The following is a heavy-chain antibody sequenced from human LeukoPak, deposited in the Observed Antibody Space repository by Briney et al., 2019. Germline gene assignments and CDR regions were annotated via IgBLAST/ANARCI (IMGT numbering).Heavy chain of an antibody. CDR3: ARHVRQQLPPKAFDY. CDR1: GGSISSGIYY. D-gene: IGHD6-13*01. Sequence: PSETLSLTCTVSGGSISSGIYYWGWIRQPPGKGLEWIGSSYYSGNTYYNPALKSRVTISVDTSKNQLSLKLTSVTAADTAVYHCARHVRQQLPPKAFDYWGQGTLVTVSS. J-gene: IGHJ4*02. V-gene: IGHV4-39*01. CDR2: SYYSGNT.